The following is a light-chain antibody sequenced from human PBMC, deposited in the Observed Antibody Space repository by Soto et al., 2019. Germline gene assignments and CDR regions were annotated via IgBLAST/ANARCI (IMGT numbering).Light chain of an antibody. CDR3: TSYAGSSNPVV. Sequence: QSALTQPPSASGSPGQSVTISCTGTSSDVGGYDFVSWYQHHPGKAPKLIISDVTERPSGVPDRFSGSKSDSTASLTVSGLQADDEADYYCTSYAGSSNPVVFGGGTQLTVL. J-gene: IGLJ2*01. V-gene: IGLV2-8*01. CDR2: DVT. CDR1: SSDVGGYDF.